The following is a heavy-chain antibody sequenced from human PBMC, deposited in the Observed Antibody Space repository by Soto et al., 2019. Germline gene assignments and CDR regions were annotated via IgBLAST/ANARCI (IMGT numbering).Heavy chain of an antibody. CDR3: VKRGRNWGALDF. CDR1: GFILNNYA. D-gene: IGHD7-27*01. CDR2: IGGTDGDSDGVP. Sequence: VQLLESGGDLVQPGGSLRLSCVASGFILNNYAMSWVRQAPGKGLEWVSTIGGTDGDSDGVPWYEDSVKGRFTIASDSSAHTLFLHMDNLSSGVSALYYSVKRGRNWGALDFWGQGTTVVFSS. J-gene: IGHJ3*01. V-gene: IGHV3-23*01.